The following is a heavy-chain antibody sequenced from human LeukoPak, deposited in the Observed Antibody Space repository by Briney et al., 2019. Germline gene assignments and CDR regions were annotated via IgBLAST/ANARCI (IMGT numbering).Heavy chain of an antibody. V-gene: IGHV3-53*01. Sequence: GGSLRLSCAASGFTVSINYMSWVRQAPGRGLEWVSVIYSGGSTYYADSVKGRFTISRDNSRNTLYLQMNSLGAEDTAVYYCARLGCSGGSCYSGEDYFDYWGQGTLVTVSS. D-gene: IGHD2-15*01. J-gene: IGHJ4*02. CDR1: GFTVSINY. CDR2: IYSGGST. CDR3: ARLGCSGGSCYSGEDYFDY.